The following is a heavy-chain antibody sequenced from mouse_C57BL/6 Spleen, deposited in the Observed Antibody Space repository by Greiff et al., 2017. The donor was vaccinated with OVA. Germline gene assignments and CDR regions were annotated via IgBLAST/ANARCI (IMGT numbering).Heavy chain of an antibody. Sequence: EVQLQQSGPGLVKPSQSLSLTCSVTGYSITSGYYWNWIRQFPGNKLEWMGYISYDGSNNYNPSLKNRISITRDTSKNQFFLKLNSVTTEDTATYYCASWGFAYWGQGTLVTVSA. CDR3: ASWGFAY. CDR2: ISYDGSN. J-gene: IGHJ3*01. CDR1: GYSITSGYY. V-gene: IGHV3-6*01.